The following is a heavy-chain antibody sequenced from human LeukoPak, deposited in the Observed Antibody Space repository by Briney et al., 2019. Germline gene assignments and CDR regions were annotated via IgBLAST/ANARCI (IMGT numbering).Heavy chain of an antibody. D-gene: IGHD4-23*01. CDR2: IYYSGST. Sequence: SETLSLTCTVSGGSISSSSYYWGWIRQPPGKGLEWIGSIYYSGSTYYNPSLKSRVTISVDTSKNQFSLKLSSVTAADTAVYYCARDLSYGGNSYYWFDPWGQGTLVTVSS. J-gene: IGHJ5*02. V-gene: IGHV4-39*07. CDR3: ARDLSYGGNSYYWFDP. CDR1: GGSISSSSYY.